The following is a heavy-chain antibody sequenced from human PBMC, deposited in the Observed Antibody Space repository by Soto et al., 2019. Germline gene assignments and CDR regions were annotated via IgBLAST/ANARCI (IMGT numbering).Heavy chain of an antibody. D-gene: IGHD1-26*01. CDR1: GFTVSSNY. Sequence: EVQLVETGGGLIQPGGSLRLSCAASGFTVSSNYMSWVRQAPGKGLELVSVIYSAGTTYYADSVRGRFTISRDTSKNTLYLQMNSLRAEDTAVYYCAIGGWDSYFDYWGQGTLVTVSS. V-gene: IGHV3-53*02. J-gene: IGHJ4*02. CDR3: AIGGWDSYFDY. CDR2: IYSAGTT.